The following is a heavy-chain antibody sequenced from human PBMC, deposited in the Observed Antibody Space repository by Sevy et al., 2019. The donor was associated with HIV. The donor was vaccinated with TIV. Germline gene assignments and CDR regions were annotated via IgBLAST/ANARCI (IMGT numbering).Heavy chain of an antibody. V-gene: IGHV3-23*01. CDR2: ISGRGGST. Sequence: GGSLRLSCAASEFTFSSYAMSWVRQAPGKGLEWVSAISGRGGSTYYADSVKGRFTISRDNAKNSLYLQMNSLRAEDTAVYYCAREGYGDYEFDYWGQGTLVTVSS. CDR3: AREGYGDYEFDY. D-gene: IGHD4-17*01. J-gene: IGHJ4*02. CDR1: EFTFSSYA.